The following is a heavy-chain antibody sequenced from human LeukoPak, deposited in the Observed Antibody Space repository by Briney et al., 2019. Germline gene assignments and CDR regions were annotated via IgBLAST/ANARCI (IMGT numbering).Heavy chain of an antibody. V-gene: IGHV3-30*04. Sequence: QTGGSLRLSCAASGFTFSSYAMHWVRQAPGKGLEWVAVISYDGSNKYYADSVKGRFTISRDTSKNTLYLQMNNLRAEDTAVYYCARAAHRGFSFDYWGQGTLVTVSS. CDR2: ISYDGSNK. CDR3: ARAAHRGFSFDY. J-gene: IGHJ4*02. CDR1: GFTFSSYA. D-gene: IGHD3-10*01.